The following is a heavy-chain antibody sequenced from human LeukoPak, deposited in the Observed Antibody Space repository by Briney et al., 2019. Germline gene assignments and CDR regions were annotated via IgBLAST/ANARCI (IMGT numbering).Heavy chain of an antibody. Sequence: GGSLRLSCEASEFVFSTYYMHWVRQAPGKGLEWVSSIRGESDYIYYRDSVKGRFTISRDNAKNSLYLQMNRLRVEDTAVYFCVREHYDFFLDYWGQGTLVTVSS. V-gene: IGHV3-21*06. D-gene: IGHD3-3*01. J-gene: IGHJ4*02. CDR3: VREHYDFFLDY. CDR1: EFVFSTYY. CDR2: IRGESDYI.